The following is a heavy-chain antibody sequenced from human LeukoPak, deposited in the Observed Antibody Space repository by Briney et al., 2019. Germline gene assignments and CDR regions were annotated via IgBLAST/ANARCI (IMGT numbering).Heavy chain of an antibody. J-gene: IGHJ4*02. CDR3: ARDLCSGGSCYVGFDY. Sequence: SVKVSCKASGYTFTSYGISWVRQAPGQGLEWMGRIIPILGIANYAQKFQGRVTITADKSTSTAYMELSSLRSEDTAVYYCARDLCSGGSCYVGFDYWGQGTLVTVSS. CDR1: GYTFTSYG. V-gene: IGHV1-69*04. CDR2: IIPILGIA. D-gene: IGHD2-15*01.